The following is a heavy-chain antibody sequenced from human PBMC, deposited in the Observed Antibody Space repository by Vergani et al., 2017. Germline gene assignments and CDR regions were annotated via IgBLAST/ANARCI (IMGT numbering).Heavy chain of an antibody. CDR2: IRCYNGDT. CDR3: ARLYSYNWNYFDY. V-gene: IGHV1-18*01. J-gene: IGHJ4*02. D-gene: IGHD1-1*01. CDR1: GYTFTTYD. Sequence: QVQLVQSGAEVKKPGASVKVSCKASGYTFTTYDISWVRQAPGQGLEWMGWIRCYNGDTNYAQKVQGRVSMTTDTSTSIAYMELRNLTPDDTAVYYCARLYSYNWNYFDYWGQGTLVTVSS.